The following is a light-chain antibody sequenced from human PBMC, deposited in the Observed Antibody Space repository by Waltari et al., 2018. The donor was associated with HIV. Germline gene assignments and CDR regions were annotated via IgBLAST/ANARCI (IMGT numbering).Light chain of an antibody. Sequence: QSVLTQPPSASGTPGQRVTISCSGSSSNIGSYTVRWYQQLPGTAPKLLIYRNNQRPSGVPDRFSGSKSGTSASLAISGLQSEDEADYSCAAWDDSLNGYVFGTGTKVTVL. V-gene: IGLV1-44*01. CDR1: SSNIGSYT. CDR3: AAWDDSLNGYV. CDR2: RNN. J-gene: IGLJ1*01.